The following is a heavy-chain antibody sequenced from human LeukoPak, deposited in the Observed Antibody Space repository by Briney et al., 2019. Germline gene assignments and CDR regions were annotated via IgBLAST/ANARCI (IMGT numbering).Heavy chain of an antibody. CDR1: AYSFTGYY. D-gene: IGHD1-26*01. V-gene: IGHV1-2*02. CDR2: INPNSGGT. CDR3: VRGSGNYPFYYFYYMDV. J-gene: IGHJ6*03. Sequence: GSVKVSCKASAYSFTGYYIHWVRQAPGQGLEWMGWINPNSGGTKFEQRFQGRLTMTRDTSITTAYMDLSGLRSDDTAVYYCVRGSGNYPFYYFYYMDVWGTGTTVTVSS.